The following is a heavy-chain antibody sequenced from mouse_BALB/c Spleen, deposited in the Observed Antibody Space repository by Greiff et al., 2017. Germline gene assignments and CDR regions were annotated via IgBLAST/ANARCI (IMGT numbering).Heavy chain of an antibody. V-gene: IGHV1-69*02. CDR2: IYPADSYT. Sequence: QVQLQQPGAELVRPGASVKLSCKASGYTFTSYWINWVKQRPGQGLEWIGNIYPADSYTNYNQKFKDKATLTVDKSSSTAYMQLSSPTSEDSAVYYCTREDGYADVWGAGTTVTVSS. J-gene: IGHJ1*01. CDR3: TREDGYADV. CDR1: GYTFTSYW.